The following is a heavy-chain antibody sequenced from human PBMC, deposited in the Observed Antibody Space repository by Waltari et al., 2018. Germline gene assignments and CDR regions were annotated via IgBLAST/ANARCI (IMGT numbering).Heavy chain of an antibody. CDR2: INHSGST. CDR3: ARGIQQLVLFGYYYGMDV. J-gene: IGHJ6*02. V-gene: IGHV4-34*01. D-gene: IGHD6-13*01. Sequence: QVQLQQWGAGLLKPSETRSLTCAVYGGSFSGYYWSWIRQPPGKGLEWIGEINHSGSTNYNPSLKSRVTISVDTSKNQFSLKLSSVTAADTAVYYCARGIQQLVLFGYYYGMDVWGQGTTVTVSS. CDR1: GGSFSGYY.